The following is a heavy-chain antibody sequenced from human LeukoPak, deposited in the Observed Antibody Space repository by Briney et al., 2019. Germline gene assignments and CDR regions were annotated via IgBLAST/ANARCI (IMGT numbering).Heavy chain of an antibody. CDR2: IYYSGST. D-gene: IGHD1-26*01. CDR1: GGSISSYY. J-gene: IGHJ4*02. V-gene: IGHV4-59*08. CDR3: ARQVGATFLDY. Sequence: SETLSLTRTVSGGSISSYYWSWIRQPPGKGLEWIGYIYYSGSTNYNPSLKSRVTISVDTSKNQFSLKLSSVTAADTAVYYCARQVGATFLDYWGQGTLVTVSS.